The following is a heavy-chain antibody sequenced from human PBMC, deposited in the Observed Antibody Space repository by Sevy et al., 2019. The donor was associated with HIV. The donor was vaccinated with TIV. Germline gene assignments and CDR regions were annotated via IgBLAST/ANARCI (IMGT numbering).Heavy chain of an antibody. Sequence: ASVKDSCKVSGYTLTELSMHWVRQAPGKGLEWMGGFDPEDGETIYAQKFQGRVTMTEDTSTDTAYMELSSLRSEDTAVYYCATIRSSAVADFRDAFDIWGQGTMVTVSS. D-gene: IGHD6-19*01. J-gene: IGHJ3*02. CDR1: GYTLTELS. CDR3: ATIRSSAVADFRDAFDI. V-gene: IGHV1-24*01. CDR2: FDPEDGET.